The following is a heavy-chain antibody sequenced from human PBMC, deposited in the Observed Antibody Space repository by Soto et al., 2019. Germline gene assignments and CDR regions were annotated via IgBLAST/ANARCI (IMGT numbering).Heavy chain of an antibody. Sequence: QVQLVESGGGVVQPGRSLRLSCAASGFTFSSYGMHWVRQAPGKGLEWVAVIWYDGSNKYYADSVKGRFTISRDNSKSTLYLQMNSLRAEDTAVYYCARDQSSGYSYGYGAFDIWGQGTMVTVSS. CDR1: GFTFSSYG. J-gene: IGHJ3*02. V-gene: IGHV3-33*01. CDR3: ARDQSSGYSYGYGAFDI. CDR2: IWYDGSNK. D-gene: IGHD5-18*01.